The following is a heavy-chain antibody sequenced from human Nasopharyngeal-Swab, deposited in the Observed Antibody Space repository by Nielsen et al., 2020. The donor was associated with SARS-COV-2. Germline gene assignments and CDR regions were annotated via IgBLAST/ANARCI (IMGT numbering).Heavy chain of an antibody. CDR1: GFTFSSYA. D-gene: IGHD2-15*01. V-gene: IGHV3-33*08. CDR3: ARDYCSGGSCYSWDY. Sequence: GESLKISCAASGFTFSSYAMSWVRQAPGKGLEWVAVIWYDGSNKYYADSVKGRFTISRDNSKNTLYLQMNSLRAEDTAVYYCARDYCSGGSCYSWDYWGQGTLVTVSS. CDR2: IWYDGSNK. J-gene: IGHJ4*02.